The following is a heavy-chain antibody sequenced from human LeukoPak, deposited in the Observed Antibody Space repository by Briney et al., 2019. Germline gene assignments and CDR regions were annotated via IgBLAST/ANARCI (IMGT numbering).Heavy chain of an antibody. V-gene: IGHV3-48*03. J-gene: IGHJ4*02. D-gene: IGHD3-16*02. CDR3: ARDFVD. CDR1: GFTFSSYE. Sequence: GGAPRLSCAAPGFTFSSYEKNWGRQATGKGLEWVSYISSSGSTIYYADSVKGRFTISRDNAKNSLYLQMNSLRAEDTAVYYCARDFVDWGQGTLVTVSS. CDR2: ISSSGSTI.